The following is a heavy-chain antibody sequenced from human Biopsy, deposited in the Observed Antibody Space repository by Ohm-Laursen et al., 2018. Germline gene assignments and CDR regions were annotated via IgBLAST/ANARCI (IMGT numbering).Heavy chain of an antibody. D-gene: IGHD3-10*01. V-gene: IGHV1-46*01. Sequence: ASVKVSCKASGYTFTNYYMHWVRQAPGQGLEWMGIINPSGSDTTYAQKFQGRVTMTRDTSTSTAYMDLSSLRPEDTAVYYCAADSGSGSHFRFDYWGQGALVSVSS. J-gene: IGHJ4*02. CDR3: AADSGSGSHFRFDY. CDR2: INPSGSDT. CDR1: GYTFTNYY.